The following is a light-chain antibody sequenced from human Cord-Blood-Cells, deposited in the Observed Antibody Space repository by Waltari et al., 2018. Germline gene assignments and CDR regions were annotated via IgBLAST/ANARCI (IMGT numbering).Light chain of an antibody. Sequence: QSALTQPASVSGSPGQSITISCTGTSSDVGGYNLVSWYQQHPGKAPKLMSYEGSKRPSGVSNRFSCSKSVNTASLTIAGLQAGDEADYYCCSYAGSSTLVFGGGTKLTVL. CDR1: SSDVGGYNL. V-gene: IGLV2-23*01. CDR2: EGS. CDR3: CSYAGSSTLV. J-gene: IGLJ2*01.